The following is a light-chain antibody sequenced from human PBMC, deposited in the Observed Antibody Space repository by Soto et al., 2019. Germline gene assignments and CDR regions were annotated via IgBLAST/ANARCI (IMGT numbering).Light chain of an antibody. V-gene: IGLV1-44*01. CDR1: SSNIGSNT. CDR2: SNT. Sequence: QSVLTQPPSASGTPGQRVTISCSGNSSNIGSNTVNWYQQLPGTAPKLLIYSNTQRPSGVPDRFSGSKSGASASLAISGLQSVDEADYYCAAWDDSLNGPVFGGGTKLTVL. J-gene: IGLJ2*01. CDR3: AAWDDSLNGPV.